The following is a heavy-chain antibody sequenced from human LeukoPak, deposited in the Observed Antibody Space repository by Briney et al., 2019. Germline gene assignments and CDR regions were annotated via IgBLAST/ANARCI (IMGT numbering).Heavy chain of an antibody. Sequence: MASETLSLTCTVSGGSISSHYWSWIRPPPGKGLEWIGYIYYSGSTNYNPSLKSRVTMSVDTSKNQFSLKLSSVTAADTAVYYCARGRDWFDPWGQGTLVTVSS. V-gene: IGHV4-59*11. CDR1: GGSISSHY. CDR2: IYYSGST. J-gene: IGHJ5*02. CDR3: ARGRDWFDP.